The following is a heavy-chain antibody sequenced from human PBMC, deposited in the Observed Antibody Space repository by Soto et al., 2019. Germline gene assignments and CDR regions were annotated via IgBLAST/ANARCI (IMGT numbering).Heavy chain of an antibody. CDR2: IHHSGRT. V-gene: IGHV4-4*02. Sequence: QVQLQESGPGLVKPSGTLSLTCAVSGDSISSDKWWSWVRQPPGKGLEGIGEIHHSGRTNYNPAPKSRVTILVEKSKNQVSLELSSMTAADTAVYYCARGGDWQFDYWGQGTLVTVSS. CDR3: ARGGDWQFDY. D-gene: IGHD2-21*02. J-gene: IGHJ4*02. CDR1: GDSISSDKW.